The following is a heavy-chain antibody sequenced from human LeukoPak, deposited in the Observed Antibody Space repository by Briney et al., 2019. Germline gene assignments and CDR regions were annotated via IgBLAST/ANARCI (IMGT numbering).Heavy chain of an antibody. D-gene: IGHD1-20*01. V-gene: IGHV4-39*07. J-gene: IGHJ6*03. CDR3: ARVRGDNWNYYYMDV. CDR1: GGSISSSSYY. Sequence: SETLSLTCTVSGGSISSSSYYWGWIRQPPGKGLEWIGSIYYSGSTYYNPSLKSRVTISVDTSKNQFSLKLSSVTAADTAVYYCARVRGDNWNYYYMDVWGKGTTVTVSS. CDR2: IYYSGST.